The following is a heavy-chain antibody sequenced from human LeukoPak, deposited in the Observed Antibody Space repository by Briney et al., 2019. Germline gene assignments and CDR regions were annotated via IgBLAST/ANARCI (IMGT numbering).Heavy chain of an antibody. Sequence: PGRSLRLSCAASGFTFDDYAMHWVRQTPGKGLEYVSGISWNSGSIVYVVSVKGRFTISRDNAKNSLYLQMNSLRAEDTAFYYCTKGAPQASSSWPFDYWGQGTLVTVSS. CDR2: ISWNSGSI. V-gene: IGHV3-9*01. J-gene: IGHJ4*02. CDR3: TKGAPQASSSWPFDY. D-gene: IGHD6-13*01. CDR1: GFTFDDYA.